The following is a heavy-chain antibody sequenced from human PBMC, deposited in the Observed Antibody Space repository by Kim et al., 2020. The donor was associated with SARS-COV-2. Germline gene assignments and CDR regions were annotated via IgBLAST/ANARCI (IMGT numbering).Heavy chain of an antibody. CDR3: ASIDYGDSY. Sequence: GRDTYNVDSVKGRFIISRANARNSVFLQMNSLRAEDTAIYYCASIDYGDSYWGQGTLVTVSS. V-gene: IGHV3-7*03. D-gene: IGHD4-17*01. CDR2: GRDT. J-gene: IGHJ4*02.